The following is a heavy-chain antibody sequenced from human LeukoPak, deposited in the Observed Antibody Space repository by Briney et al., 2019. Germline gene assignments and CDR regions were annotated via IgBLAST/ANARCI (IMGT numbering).Heavy chain of an antibody. J-gene: IGHJ5*02. CDR3: ARGKYCSGGSCPDFDP. CDR1: GYTFSSYG. V-gene: IGHV1-18*01. CDR2: ISAYNGNT. D-gene: IGHD2-15*01. Sequence: GASVKVSCKASGYTFSSYGISWVRQAPGQGLEWVGWISAYNGNTNYAQKLQGRVTMTTDTSTSTAHMEVRSLRSDDTAVYYCARGKYCSGGSCPDFDPWGQGTLVTVSS.